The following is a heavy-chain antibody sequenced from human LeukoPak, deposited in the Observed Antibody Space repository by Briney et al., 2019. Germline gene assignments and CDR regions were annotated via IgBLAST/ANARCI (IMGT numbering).Heavy chain of an antibody. CDR3: VRDIYDDNN. CDR2: IYDSGRA. Sequence: SQTLSLTCAVSGGSISTGGYSWSWIRQPPGKTLGWIGYIYDSGRAYYNPSLKSRVTISMDTSSNHFSLKLRSVTAADTAVYYCVRDIYDDNNWGQGTLVTVSS. CDR1: GGSISTGGYS. V-gene: IGHV4-30-4*07. J-gene: IGHJ4*02. D-gene: IGHD3-16*01.